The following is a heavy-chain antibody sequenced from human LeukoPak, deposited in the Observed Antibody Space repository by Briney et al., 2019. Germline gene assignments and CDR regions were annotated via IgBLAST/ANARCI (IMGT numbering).Heavy chain of an antibody. D-gene: IGHD6-19*01. CDR3: VIGEKYSSGWYDSV. V-gene: IGHV3-64*01. Sequence: GGSLRLSCAASGLTFSRYALHWVRQAPGKGLEYVSAISSDGGTTQYAKSVEGRFTISRDNSKNTLYLQMNSLRAEDTAVYYCVIGEKYSSGWYDSVWGQGTLVTVSS. CDR2: ISSDGGTT. J-gene: IGHJ4*02. CDR1: GLTFSRYA.